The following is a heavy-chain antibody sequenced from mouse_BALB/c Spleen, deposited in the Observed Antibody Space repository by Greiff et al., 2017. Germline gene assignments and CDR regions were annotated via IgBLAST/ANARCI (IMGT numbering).Heavy chain of an antibody. CDR2: ISYSGST. CDR3: ARWGYGSSYWYFDV. Sequence: VQLQQSGPGLVKPSQSLSLTCTVTGYSITSDYAWNWIRQFPGNKLEWMGYISYSGSTSYNPSLKSRISITRDTSKNQFFLQLNSVTTEDTATYYCARWGYGSSYWYFDVWGAGTTVTVSS. J-gene: IGHJ1*01. D-gene: IGHD1-1*01. V-gene: IGHV3-2*02. CDR1: GYSITSDYA.